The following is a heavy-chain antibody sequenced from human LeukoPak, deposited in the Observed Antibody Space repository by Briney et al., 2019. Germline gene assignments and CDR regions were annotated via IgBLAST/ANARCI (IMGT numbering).Heavy chain of an antibody. CDR2: ISGSGGST. V-gene: IGHV3-23*01. J-gene: IGHJ4*02. CDR1: GFTFSSYA. D-gene: IGHD3-3*01. Sequence: AGGSLRLSCAASGFTFSSYAMSWVRQAPGKGLEWVSAISGSGGSTYYADSVKGRFTISRDNSKNTLYLQMNSLRAEDTAVYYCANPMGFWSGKDYWGQGTLVTVSS. CDR3: ANPMGFWSGKDY.